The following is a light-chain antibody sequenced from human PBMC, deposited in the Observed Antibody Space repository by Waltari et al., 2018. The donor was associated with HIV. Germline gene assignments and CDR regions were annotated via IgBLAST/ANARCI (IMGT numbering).Light chain of an antibody. CDR3: QSYDSTPSAYV. Sequence: QSVLTQPPSVSGAPGQRVTISCPGSSSNIGAGYDVHWSQQLPGTAPKLLIYGNSNRPSGVPDRFSGSKSGTSASLAITWLQAEDEADYYCQSYDSTPSAYVFGTGTKVTVL. J-gene: IGLJ1*01. CDR2: GNS. CDR1: SSNIGAGYD. V-gene: IGLV1-40*01.